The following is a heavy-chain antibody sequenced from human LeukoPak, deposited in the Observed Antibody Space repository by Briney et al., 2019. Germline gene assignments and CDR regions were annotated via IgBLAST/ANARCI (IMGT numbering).Heavy chain of an antibody. V-gene: IGHV3-53*01. Sequence: GGSLRLSCAASGFTVSSNYMSWVRQAPGKGLEWVSIIYSDGTTDYAGSVKGRFTISRDNAKNSLYLQMNSLRAEDTAVCYCARIYGDPLPEYFQHWGQGTLVTVSS. CDR2: IYSDGTT. CDR3: ARIYGDPLPEYFQH. D-gene: IGHD4-17*01. J-gene: IGHJ1*01. CDR1: GFTVSSNY.